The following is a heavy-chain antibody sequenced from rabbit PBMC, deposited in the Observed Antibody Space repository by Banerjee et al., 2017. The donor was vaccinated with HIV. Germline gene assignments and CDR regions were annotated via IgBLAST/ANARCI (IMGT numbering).Heavy chain of an antibody. V-gene: IGHV1S45*01. Sequence: QEQLEESGGDLVKPGASLTVTCTASRFSFSNYYYMCWVRQAPGKGLEWIACIYTGDDNTYYASWAKGRFTSSKTSSTTVTLQMTSLTAADTATYFCARTYAGYGYPMHLWGPGTLVTVS. J-gene: IGHJ4*01. D-gene: IGHD6-1*01. CDR2: IYTGDDNT. CDR1: RFSFSNYYY. CDR3: ARTYAGYGYPMHL.